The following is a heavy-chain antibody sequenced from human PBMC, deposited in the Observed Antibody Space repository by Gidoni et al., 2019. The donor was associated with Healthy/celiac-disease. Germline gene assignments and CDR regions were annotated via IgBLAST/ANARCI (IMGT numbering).Heavy chain of an antibody. CDR1: GFSLSNARLG. J-gene: IGHJ3*01. V-gene: IGHV2-26*01. D-gene: IGHD6-19*01. CDR2: IFSKYEK. Sequence: HVTLKESGPVLVKPTETLTLTCTVSGFSLSNARLGLSWIRQPPGKALEWLEHIFSKYEKSYSTFLKSRLTISKDTSKSQVVFTMTNMDPVDTATYYCARMKQWLVLPEVWGQGTMXTVSS. CDR3: ARMKQWLVLPEV.